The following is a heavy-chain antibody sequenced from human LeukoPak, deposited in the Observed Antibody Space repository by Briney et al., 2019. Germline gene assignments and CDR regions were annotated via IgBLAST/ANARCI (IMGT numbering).Heavy chain of an antibody. Sequence: GGSLRLSCAASGFTFSSYSMKWVRQAPGKGLEWVAFISSHGINKYYGDSMKGRFTVSRDNSRETLYLQMNSLRAEDTAVYFCAKEYGYDYNYFYSMDVWGTGTTVTISS. CDR1: GFTFSSYS. CDR3: AKEYGYDYNYFYSMDV. J-gene: IGHJ6*03. CDR2: ISSHGINK. D-gene: IGHD1-1*01. V-gene: IGHV3-30*18.